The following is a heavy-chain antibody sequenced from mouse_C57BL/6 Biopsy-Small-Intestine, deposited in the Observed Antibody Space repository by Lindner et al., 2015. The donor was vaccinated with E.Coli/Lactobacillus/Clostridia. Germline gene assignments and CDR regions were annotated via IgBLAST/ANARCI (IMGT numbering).Heavy chain of an antibody. Sequence: SVKVSCKASGYTFSTYGFNWVRQAPGQGLEWMGWISTYNGNTDYAQKVQGRITITADTSASTVYMELRSLRSDDTAVYYCARGSYGDYWGQGTLVTVST. V-gene: IGHV1-79*01. CDR3: ARGSYGDY. D-gene: IGHD1-1*02. CDR2: ISTYNGNT. CDR1: GYTFSTYG. J-gene: IGHJ4*01.